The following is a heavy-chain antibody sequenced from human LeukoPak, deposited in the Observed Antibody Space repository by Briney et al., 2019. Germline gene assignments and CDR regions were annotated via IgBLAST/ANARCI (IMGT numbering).Heavy chain of an antibody. J-gene: IGHJ6*03. Sequence: GGSLRLSCEASGFTFTNAWMTWVRQAPGKGLEWVGRIKSKTDGGTTDYAAPVKGRFTISRDDLKNTLYLQMNSLRAEDTAVYYCARDRGYSSSWYPLYYYYYMDVWGKGTTVTVSS. CDR2: IKSKTDGGTT. CDR3: ARDRGYSSSWYPLYYYYYMDV. CDR1: GFTFTNAW. D-gene: IGHD6-13*01. V-gene: IGHV3-15*01.